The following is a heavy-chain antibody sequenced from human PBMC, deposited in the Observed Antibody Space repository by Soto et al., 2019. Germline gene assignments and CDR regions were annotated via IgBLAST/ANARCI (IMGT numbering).Heavy chain of an antibody. CDR1: GFTFSSYG. Sequence: HPGGSLRLSCAASGFTFSSYGMHWVRQAPGKGLEWVAVIWYDGGNKYYADSVKGRFTISRDNSKNTLYLQMNSLRAEDTAVYYCARARGKHSRDAFDIWGQGTMVTVSS. V-gene: IGHV3-33*01. D-gene: IGHD3-10*01. CDR2: IWYDGGNK. CDR3: ARARGKHSRDAFDI. J-gene: IGHJ3*02.